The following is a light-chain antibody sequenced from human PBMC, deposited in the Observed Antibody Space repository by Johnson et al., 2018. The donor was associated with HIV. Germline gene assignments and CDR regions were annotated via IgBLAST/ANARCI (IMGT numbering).Light chain of an antibody. Sequence: QSVLTQPPSVSAAPGQKVTISCSGSSSNIGGHYVSWYQHLPGTAPKLLIYENNKRPSGIPYRFSGSKSGTSATLGITGLQTGDEADYYCGTWDSSLRAGYVFVTGTKVTVL. CDR1: SSNIGGHY. CDR3: GTWDSSLRAGYV. V-gene: IGLV1-51*02. CDR2: ENN. J-gene: IGLJ1*01.